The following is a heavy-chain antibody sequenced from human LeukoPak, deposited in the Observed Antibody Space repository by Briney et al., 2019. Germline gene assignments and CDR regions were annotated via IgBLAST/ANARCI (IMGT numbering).Heavy chain of an antibody. Sequence: QPGGSLRLSCAASGFTFSSYAMSWVRQAPGKGLEWVSAISASGGSTYYADSVKGRFTISRDNPKNTLYQQMNSLRAEDTAVYYCAKVGVPFDSWGQGTLVTVSS. V-gene: IGHV3-23*01. CDR1: GFTFSSYA. CDR2: ISASGGST. D-gene: IGHD2-8*01. J-gene: IGHJ4*02. CDR3: AKVGVPFDS.